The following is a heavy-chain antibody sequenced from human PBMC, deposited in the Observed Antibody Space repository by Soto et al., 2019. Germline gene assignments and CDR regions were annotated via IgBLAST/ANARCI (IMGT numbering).Heavy chain of an antibody. Sequence: SETLSLTCTVSGGSVSSGSYYWSWVRQPPGKGLEWIGYIYFSGGTNYNPSLKSRVTISLDTSKNQFSLKLTSVTAADTAVYYCARLVRSLHFDYWGQGTLVTASS. J-gene: IGHJ4*02. D-gene: IGHD2-8*02. CDR2: IYFSGGT. V-gene: IGHV4-61*01. CDR1: GGSVSSGSYY. CDR3: ARLVRSLHFDY.